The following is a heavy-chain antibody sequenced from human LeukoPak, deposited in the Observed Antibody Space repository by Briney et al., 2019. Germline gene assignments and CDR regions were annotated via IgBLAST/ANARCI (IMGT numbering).Heavy chain of an antibody. V-gene: IGHV1-2*02. D-gene: IGHD6-13*01. J-gene: IGHJ4*02. CDR1: GYTFTGYY. CDR2: INPNSGGT. Sequence: GASVKVSCKASGYTFTGYYIHWVRQAPGQGLEWMGWINPNSGGTNYAQKFQGRVTMTRDTSISTAYMELSRLRSDDTAVYYCAREDKAAAAPKYWGQGTLVTVSS. CDR3: AREDKAAAAPKY.